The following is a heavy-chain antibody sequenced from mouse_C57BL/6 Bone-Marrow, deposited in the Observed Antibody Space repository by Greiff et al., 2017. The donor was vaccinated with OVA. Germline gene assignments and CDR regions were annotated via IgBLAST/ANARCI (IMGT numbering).Heavy chain of an antibody. CDR2: IYPRSGNT. CDR3: ARGLYNGSRNYFDD. CDR1: GYTFTSYG. J-gene: IGHJ2*01. V-gene: IGHV1-81*01. D-gene: IGHD1-1*01. Sequence: VQLQQSGAELARPGASVKLSCKASGYTFTSYGISWVKQRTGQGLEWIGEIYPRSGNTYYNEKFKGKATLTADKSSSTAYMELRSLTSEDSAVYFCARGLYNGSRNYFDDWGQGTTLTVSS.